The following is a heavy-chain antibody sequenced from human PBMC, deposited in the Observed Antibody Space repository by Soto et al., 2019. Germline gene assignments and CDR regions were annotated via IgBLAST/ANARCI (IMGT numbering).Heavy chain of an antibody. V-gene: IGHV1-69*13. CDR1: GGTFSSYA. CDR2: IIPIFGTA. CDR3: ASAATLPAMVTLHYYYGMDV. J-gene: IGHJ6*02. D-gene: IGHD5-18*01. Sequence: ASVKVSCKASGGTFSSYAISWVRQAPGQGLEWMGGIIPIFGTANYAQKFQGRVTITADESTSTAYMELSSLRSEDTAVYYCASAATLPAMVTLHYYYGMDVWGQGTTVTV.